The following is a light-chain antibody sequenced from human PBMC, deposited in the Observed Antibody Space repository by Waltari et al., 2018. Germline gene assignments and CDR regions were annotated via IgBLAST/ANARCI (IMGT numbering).Light chain of an antibody. CDR3: QHYNSYSQT. CDR1: QSISSW. V-gene: IGKV1-5*03. J-gene: IGKJ1*01. CDR2: KAS. Sequence: DIQMTQSPSTLSASVGDRVTITCRASQSISSWLAWYQQKPGKAPNLLIYKASRLESGVPSRFSGSGSGTEFTLTISSLQPDDFATYYCQHYNSYSQTFGQGTKVEIK.